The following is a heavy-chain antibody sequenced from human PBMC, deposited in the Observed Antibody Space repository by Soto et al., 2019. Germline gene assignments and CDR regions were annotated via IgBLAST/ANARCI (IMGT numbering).Heavy chain of an antibody. CDR3: AKDKAGTTAFDY. D-gene: IGHD1-1*01. V-gene: IGHV3-23*01. J-gene: IGHJ4*02. CDR2: ISDRGDTT. CDR1: GFTISSNA. Sequence: PGRSLRLSCAASGFTISSNAMYWVRQAPGKGLEWVSGISDRGDTTHYADSVKGRFTISRDTSKNTLYPELNTLRADDTAVYYCAKDKAGTTAFDYWGQGTLVTVSS.